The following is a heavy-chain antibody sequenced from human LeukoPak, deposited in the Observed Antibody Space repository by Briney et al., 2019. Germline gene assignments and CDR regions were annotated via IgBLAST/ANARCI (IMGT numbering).Heavy chain of an antibody. CDR2: ISSNGGSA. D-gene: IGHD1-26*01. V-gene: IGHV3-64*01. CDR3: ARDGSYSGGYYYYYYMDV. J-gene: IGHJ6*03. CDR1: GFTFSSYA. Sequence: GGSLRLSCAASGFTFSSYAMHWVRQAPGKGLEYVSAISSNGGSAYYANSVRGRFTISRDNSKNTLYLQMGSLRAEDMAVYYCARDGSYSGGYYYYYYMDVWGKGTTVTVSS.